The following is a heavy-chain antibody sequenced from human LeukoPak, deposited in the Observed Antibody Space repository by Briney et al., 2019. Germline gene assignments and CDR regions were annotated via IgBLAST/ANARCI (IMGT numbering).Heavy chain of an antibody. V-gene: IGHV4-59*12. Sequence: SETLSLTCTVSGGSISSYYWSWIRQPPGRGLEWIGYIYYSGSTNYNPSLKSRVTISVDTSKNQFSLKLSSVTAADTAVYYCARVNGIVGATSFDYWGQGTLVTVSS. CDR1: GGSISSYY. J-gene: IGHJ4*02. D-gene: IGHD1-26*01. CDR3: ARVNGIVGATSFDY. CDR2: IYYSGST.